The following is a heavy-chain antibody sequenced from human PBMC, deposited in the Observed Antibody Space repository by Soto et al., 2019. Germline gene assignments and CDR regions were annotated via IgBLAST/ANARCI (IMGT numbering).Heavy chain of an antibody. D-gene: IGHD1-7*01. CDR2: IVPTHGST. Sequence: ASVKVSCKASGYTFTTYYMHWVRQAPGQGLEWMGGIVPTHGSTTYAQKFQGRVTMTSDTSTDTAYMELSSLRSEDTAVYYCATGTTIFSWFDPWGQGTLVTVSS. CDR3: ATGTTIFSWFDP. V-gene: IGHV1-46*01. J-gene: IGHJ5*02. CDR1: GYTFTTYY.